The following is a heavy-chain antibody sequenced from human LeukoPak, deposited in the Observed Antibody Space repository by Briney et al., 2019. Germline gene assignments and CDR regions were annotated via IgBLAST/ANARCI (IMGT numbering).Heavy chain of an antibody. V-gene: IGHV3-72*01. CDR1: GLTFSDHY. CDR2: TRNKANSYTT. J-gene: IGHJ5*02. Sequence: PGGSLRLSCAASGLTFSDHYMDWVRQAPGKGLEWVGRTRNKANSYTTEYAASVKGRFTISRDDSKNSLYLQMNSLKTEDTAVYYCASLYGSGKRWVDPWGQGTLVTVSS. D-gene: IGHD3-10*01. CDR3: ASLYGSGKRWVDP.